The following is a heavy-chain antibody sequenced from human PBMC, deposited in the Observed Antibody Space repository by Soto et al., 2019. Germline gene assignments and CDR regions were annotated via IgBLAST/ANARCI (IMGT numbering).Heavy chain of an antibody. CDR2: IIPMFGIA. Sequence: QVQLVQSGAEVKKPGSSVKVSCKGSGGNRYTITWVRQAPGQGLEWMGRIIPMFGIATYAQNFQCRVTISADKSTSTAYMELSSLGSEDTAVYYCARDSGRSDVVPAAISAMDVWGQGTTVTVSS. V-gene: IGHV1-69*08. CDR1: GGNRYT. D-gene: IGHD2-2*01. CDR3: ARDSGRSDVVPAAISAMDV. J-gene: IGHJ6*02.